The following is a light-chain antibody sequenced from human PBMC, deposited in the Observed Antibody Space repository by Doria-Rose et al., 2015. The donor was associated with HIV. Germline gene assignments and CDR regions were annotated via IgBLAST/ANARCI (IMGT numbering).Light chain of an antibody. CDR1: SSNLGSNA. CDR3: AAWDDSRDGYV. Sequence: ISCSGCSSNLGSNAVNWYQQLPGTAPKLLIYNNNQRPSGVPDRFSASKAGTSASLAISGLRSDDEADYYCAAWDDSRDGYVFGTGTTVTVL. CDR2: NNN. J-gene: IGLJ1*01. V-gene: IGLV1-44*01.